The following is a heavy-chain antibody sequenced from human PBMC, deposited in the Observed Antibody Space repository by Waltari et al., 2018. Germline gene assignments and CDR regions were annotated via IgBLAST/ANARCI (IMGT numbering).Heavy chain of an antibody. J-gene: IGHJ5*02. Sequence: QVQLVQSGAEVKKPGASVKVSCKASGYTFTSYDINWVRQATGQGLEWMGWMTPNSGNTGYAQKFQGRVTITRNTSISTAYMELSSLRSEDTALYYCARGGEMGTENWFDPWGQGTLVTVSS. CDR2: MTPNSGNT. D-gene: IGHD3-10*01. CDR1: GYTFTSYD. V-gene: IGHV1-8*03. CDR3: ARGGEMGTENWFDP.